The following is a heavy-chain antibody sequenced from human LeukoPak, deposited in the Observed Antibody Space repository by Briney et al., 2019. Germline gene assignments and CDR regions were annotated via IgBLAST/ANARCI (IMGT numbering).Heavy chain of an antibody. D-gene: IGHD3-10*01. V-gene: IGHV3-7*01. J-gene: IGHJ4*02. Sequence: GGSLRLSCAASGFTFSSYWMAWVRQTPGKGLEWVANIKQDGSEKYYVDSVKGRFTISRDNAKNSLYLQMNSLRAEDTAVYYCARPPTYYFGSGIDFWGQGTLVTVSS. CDR1: GFTFSSYW. CDR2: IKQDGSEK. CDR3: ARPPTYYFGSGIDF.